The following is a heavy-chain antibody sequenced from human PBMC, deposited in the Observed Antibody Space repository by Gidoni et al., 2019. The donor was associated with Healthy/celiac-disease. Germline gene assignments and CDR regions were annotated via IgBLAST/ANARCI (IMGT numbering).Heavy chain of an antibody. D-gene: IGHD4-17*01. CDR2: ISGSGGST. J-gene: IGHJ6*02. CDR3: AKTYYGGTQSYHYYGMDV. CDR1: GFTFSSYA. V-gene: IGHV3-23*01. Sequence: EVQLLESGGGLVQPGGSLRLSCAASGFTFSSYAMSWVRQAPGKGLEWVSAISGSGGSTYYADSVKGRFTISRDNSKNTLYLQMNSLRAEDTAVYYCAKTYYGGTQSYHYYGMDVWGQGTTVTVSS.